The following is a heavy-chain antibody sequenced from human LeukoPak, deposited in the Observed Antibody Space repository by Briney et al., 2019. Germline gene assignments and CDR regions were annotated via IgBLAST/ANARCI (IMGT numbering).Heavy chain of an antibody. CDR1: GFTSSIYP. V-gene: IGHV3-30*09. J-gene: IGHJ3*02. CDR3: ASENDAFDI. Sequence: PGGSLRLSCAASGFTSSIYPMHWVRQAPGKGLEWVAVIAYDGSYKYYADSVKGRFAISRDNSKSTLYLLMNSLRAEDTAVYYCASENDAFDIWGPGTVVTVPS. CDR2: IAYDGSYK.